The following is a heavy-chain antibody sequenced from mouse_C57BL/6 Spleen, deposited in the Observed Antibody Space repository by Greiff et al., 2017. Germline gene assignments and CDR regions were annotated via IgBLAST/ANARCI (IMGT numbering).Heavy chain of an antibody. D-gene: IGHD2-4*01. CDR2: IYPGGGYT. CDR1: GYTFTNYW. CDR3: ARLGYEYDEGWYFDV. Sequence: VQLQQSGAELVRPGTSVTMSCKASGYTFTNYWIGWAQQRPGHGLEWIGDIYPGGGYTNYNETFKGKATLTADKSSGTAYMQFSSQTSEDSAMYYGARLGYEYDEGWYFDVWGTGTTVTVSS. V-gene: IGHV1-63*01. J-gene: IGHJ1*03.